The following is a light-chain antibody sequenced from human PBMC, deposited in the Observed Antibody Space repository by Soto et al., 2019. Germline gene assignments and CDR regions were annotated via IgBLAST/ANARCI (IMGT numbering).Light chain of an antibody. J-gene: IGLJ2*01. CDR3: SSYAGSNIVI. Sequence: QSALTQPPSASGSPGQSVTISCTGTSSDVGVYNYVSWYQQHPGKAPKVMIYEVSKRPSGVPDRFSGSKSGNTASLTVSGLQAEDEADYYCSSYAGSNIVIFGGGTKLTVL. V-gene: IGLV2-8*01. CDR2: EVS. CDR1: SSDVGVYNY.